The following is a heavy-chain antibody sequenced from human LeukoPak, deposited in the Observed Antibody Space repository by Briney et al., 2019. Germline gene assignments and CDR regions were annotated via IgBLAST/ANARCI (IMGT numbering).Heavy chain of an antibody. Sequence: KPSETLSLTCTVSGGSINNYVLIWIRQPAGKRLEWIGRIFSSGTTNCNPSLKSRATMSVDTSKNQFSLKLSSVTAADAAVYYCARDRGSDGSDQLDPWGQGTLVTVSS. CDR2: IFSSGTT. V-gene: IGHV4-4*07. CDR1: GGSINNYV. CDR3: ARDRGSDGSDQLDP. J-gene: IGHJ5*02. D-gene: IGHD3-10*01.